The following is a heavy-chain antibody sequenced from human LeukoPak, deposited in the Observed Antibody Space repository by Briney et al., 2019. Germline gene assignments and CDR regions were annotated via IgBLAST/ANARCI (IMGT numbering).Heavy chain of an antibody. CDR1: GYTFTNNY. Sequence: ASVKVSCKASGYTFTNNYMHWVRQAPGQGLEWMGIINPSGDNTWYAQKFQGRVTMTRDMATSTDYMEVSSLRSEDTAVYYCARDNSLGDSSWWFDPWGQGTLVTVSS. V-gene: IGHV1-46*01. CDR3: ARDNSLGDSSWWFDP. J-gene: IGHJ5*02. D-gene: IGHD5-12*01. CDR2: INPSGDNT.